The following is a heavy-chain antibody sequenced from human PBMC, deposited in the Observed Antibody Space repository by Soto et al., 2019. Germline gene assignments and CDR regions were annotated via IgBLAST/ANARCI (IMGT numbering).Heavy chain of an antibody. CDR2: ISGSGGST. CDR1: GFTFSSYA. Sequence: GGSLRLSCAASGFTFSSYAMIWVRQAPGKGLEWVSAISGSGGSTYYADSVKGRFTISRDSSKNTLYLQMNSLRAEDTAVYYCAKLRDDSGYDRTIDYWGQGTLVTVSS. D-gene: IGHD5-12*01. J-gene: IGHJ4*02. V-gene: IGHV3-23*01. CDR3: AKLRDDSGYDRTIDY.